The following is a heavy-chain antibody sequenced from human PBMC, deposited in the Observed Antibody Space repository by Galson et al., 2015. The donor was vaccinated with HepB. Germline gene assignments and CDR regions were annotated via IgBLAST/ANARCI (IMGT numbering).Heavy chain of an antibody. V-gene: IGHV3-23*01. Sequence: SLRLSCAASGFTFSSYAMSWVRQAPGKGLEWVSAISGSGGSTYYADSVKGRFTISRDNSKNTLYLQMNSLRAEDTAVYYCANWLGWNTGVYVGGWFDPWGQGTLVTVSS. J-gene: IGHJ5*02. CDR2: ISGSGGST. D-gene: IGHD1/OR15-1a*01. CDR3: ANWLGWNTGVYVGGWFDP. CDR1: GFTFSSYA.